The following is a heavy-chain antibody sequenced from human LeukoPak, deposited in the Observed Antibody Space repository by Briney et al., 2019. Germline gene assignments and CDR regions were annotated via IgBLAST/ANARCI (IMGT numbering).Heavy chain of an antibody. V-gene: IGHV4-4*09. D-gene: IGHD6-25*01. CDR2: IYTSGST. J-gene: IGHJ3*02. CDR1: GGSISSYY. CDR3: ARQRSDAFDI. Sequence: SETLSLTCTVSGGSISSYYWSWIRQPPGKGLEWIGYIYTSGSTNYNPSLKSRVTISVDTSKNQFSLKLSSVTAADTAVYYCARQRSDAFDIWGQGTMVTVSS.